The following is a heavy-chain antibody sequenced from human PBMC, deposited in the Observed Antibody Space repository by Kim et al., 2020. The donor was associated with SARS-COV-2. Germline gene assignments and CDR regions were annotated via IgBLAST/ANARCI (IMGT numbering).Heavy chain of an antibody. CDR2: IKSKTDGGTT. Sequence: GGSLRLSCAASGFTFSNAWMSWVRQAPGKGLEWVGRIKSKTDGGTTDYAAPVKGRFTISRDDSKNTLYLQMNSLKTEDTAVYYCTTSWDSSGYAYGMDVWGQGTTVTVSS. J-gene: IGHJ6*02. D-gene: IGHD3-22*01. CDR1: GFTFSNAW. CDR3: TTSWDSSGYAYGMDV. V-gene: IGHV3-15*01.